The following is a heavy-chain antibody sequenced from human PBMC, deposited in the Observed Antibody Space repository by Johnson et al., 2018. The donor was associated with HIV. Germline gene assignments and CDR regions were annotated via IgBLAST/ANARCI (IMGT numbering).Heavy chain of an antibody. CDR2: ISWNSGSI. D-gene: IGHD6-6*01. CDR3: AKDTTFSSSHAFDI. CDR1: GFTFDDYG. V-gene: IGHV3-20*04. Sequence: VQLVESGGGVVRPGGSLRLSCAASGFTFDDYGVSWVRQAPGKGLEWVSGISWNSGSIGYADSVKGRFTISRDNAKNSLYLQMNSLRAEDTALYYCAKDTTFSSSHAFDIWGQGTMVTVSS. J-gene: IGHJ3*02.